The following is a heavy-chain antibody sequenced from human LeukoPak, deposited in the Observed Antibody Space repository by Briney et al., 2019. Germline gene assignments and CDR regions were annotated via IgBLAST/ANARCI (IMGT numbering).Heavy chain of an antibody. Sequence: SDTLSLTCTVSGGSISSYYWSWIRQPPGKGLEWIGYIYYSGSTKYNPSLKNRITISIDTTKNQFSQKQRSVTAADAAVYYCSGSRGALRWYAFDIWGQGTMATVS. J-gene: IGHJ3*02. D-gene: IGHD5-12*01. CDR1: GGSISSYY. CDR3: SGSRGALRWYAFDI. V-gene: IGHV4-59*08. CDR2: IYYSGST.